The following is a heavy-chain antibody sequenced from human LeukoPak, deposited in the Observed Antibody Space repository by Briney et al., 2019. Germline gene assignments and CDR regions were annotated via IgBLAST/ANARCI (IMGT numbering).Heavy chain of an antibody. CDR1: GGSFSGYY. D-gene: IGHD1-26*01. CDR2: IYTSGST. CDR3: AKAPRSDSGSYIDY. J-gene: IGHJ4*02. V-gene: IGHV4-59*10. Sequence: SETLSLTCAVYGGSFSGYYWSWIRQPAGKGLEWIGRIYTSGSTNYNPSLKSRVTMSVDTSKNQFSLKLSSVTAADTAVYYCAKAPRSDSGSYIDYWGQGTLVTVSS.